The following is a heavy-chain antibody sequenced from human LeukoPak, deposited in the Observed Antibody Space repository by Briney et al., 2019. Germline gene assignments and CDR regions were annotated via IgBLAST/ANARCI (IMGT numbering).Heavy chain of an antibody. Sequence: ASVKVSCKASGYTFTSYGISWVRQAPGQGLEWMGWIGAYNGNTNYAQKLQGRVTMTTDTSTSTAYMELRSLRSDDTAVYYCARELYSYGQLDAFDIWGQGTMVTVSS. V-gene: IGHV1-18*01. D-gene: IGHD5-18*01. CDR3: ARELYSYGQLDAFDI. CDR2: IGAYNGNT. J-gene: IGHJ3*02. CDR1: GYTFTSYG.